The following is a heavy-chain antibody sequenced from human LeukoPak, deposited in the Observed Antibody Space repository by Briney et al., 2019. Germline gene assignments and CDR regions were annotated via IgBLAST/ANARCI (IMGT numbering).Heavy chain of an antibody. V-gene: IGHV1-8*03. D-gene: IGHD3-9*01. CDR1: GYTFTSYD. Sequence: ASVKVSCKASGYTFTSYDINWVRQATGQGLEWMGWMNPNSGNTGYAQKFQGRVTITRNTSISTAYMELSSLRSEDTAVYCCARGFPHYYDILTGYRYYYYMDVWGKGTTVTVSS. CDR3: ARGFPHYYDILTGYRYYYYMDV. CDR2: MNPNSGNT. J-gene: IGHJ6*03.